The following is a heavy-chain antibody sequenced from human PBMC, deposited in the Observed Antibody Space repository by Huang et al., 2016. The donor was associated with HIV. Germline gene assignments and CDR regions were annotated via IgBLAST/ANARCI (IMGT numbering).Heavy chain of an antibody. CDR1: GDSMNSSY. CDR3: ARRGVPAKHFDF. J-gene: IGHJ4*02. V-gene: IGHV4-59*13. D-gene: IGHD3-10*01. CDR2: GHVNGNT. Sequence: QVHLRESGPGLVKPSETLSLSCSVPGDSMNSSYWNWVRQPPGKGLGWIGQGHVNGNTNANPSLGSRVTISVDTSKKQFYLKLNSVTAGDTAVYYCARRGVPAKHFDFWGQGVVVTVSS.